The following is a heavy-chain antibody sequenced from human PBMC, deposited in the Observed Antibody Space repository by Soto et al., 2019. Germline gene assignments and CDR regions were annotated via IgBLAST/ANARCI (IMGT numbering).Heavy chain of an antibody. CDR2: IYYSGST. Sequence: QLRLQESGPGLVKPSETLSLTCTVSGDSISRSRYYWGWIRQSPGKGLEWIGSIYYSGSTYYNLSLKSRITMSNDTSKSQFSLNLSSVTAADTAVYYCATEGGIVDANWFGPWGQGIWVTVSA. D-gene: IGHD2-8*01. V-gene: IGHV4-39*02. CDR1: GDSISRSRYY. J-gene: IGHJ5*02. CDR3: ATEGGIVDANWFGP.